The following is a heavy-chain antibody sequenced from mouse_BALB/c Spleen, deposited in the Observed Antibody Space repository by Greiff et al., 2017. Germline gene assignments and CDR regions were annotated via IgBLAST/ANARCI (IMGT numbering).Heavy chain of an antibody. Sequence: VKLVESGPGLVAPSQSLSITCTVSGFSLTSYGVHWVRQPPGKGLEWLGVIWAGGSTNYNSALMSRLSISKDNSKSQVFLKMNSLQTDDTAMYYCARDRSPRAMDYWGQGTSVTVSS. CDR2: IWAGGST. J-gene: IGHJ4*01. CDR1: GFSLTSYG. CDR3: ARDRSPRAMDY. V-gene: IGHV2-9*02.